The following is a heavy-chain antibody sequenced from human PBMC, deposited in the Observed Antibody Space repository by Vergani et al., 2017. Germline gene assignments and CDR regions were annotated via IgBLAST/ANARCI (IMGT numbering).Heavy chain of an antibody. D-gene: IGHD3-22*01. V-gene: IGHV3-23*01. Sequence: EVQLLESGGGLVQPGGSLRLSCAASGFTFSSFAMSWVRQAPGKGLEWVSTISTSGGSTYYADSVRGRFTISRHNSRNTLYLQMNSLRAEDTAVYYCAKEMRTVYYDSSGYYSDAFDIWGQGTMVTVSS. CDR3: AKEMRTVYYDSSGYYSDAFDI. J-gene: IGHJ3*02. CDR1: GFTFSSFA. CDR2: ISTSGGST.